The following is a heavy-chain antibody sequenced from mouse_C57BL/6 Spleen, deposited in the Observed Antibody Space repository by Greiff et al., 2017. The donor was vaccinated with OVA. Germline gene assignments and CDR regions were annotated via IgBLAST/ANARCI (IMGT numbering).Heavy chain of an antibody. Sequence: QVQLQQPGAELVKPGASVKLSCKASGYTFTSYWMHWVKQRPGQGLEWIGMIHPNSGSTNYNEKFKSKATLTVDKSSSTAYMQLSSLTYEDAAVYYCTRKGYGNYDYFDDWGQGTTLTVSS. J-gene: IGHJ2*01. D-gene: IGHD2-1*01. V-gene: IGHV1-64*01. CDR2: IHPNSGST. CDR3: TRKGYGNYDYFDD. CDR1: GYTFTSYW.